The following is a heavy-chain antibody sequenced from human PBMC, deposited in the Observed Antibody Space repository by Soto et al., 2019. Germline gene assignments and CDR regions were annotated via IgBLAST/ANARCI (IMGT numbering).Heavy chain of an antibody. Sequence: QVQLVQSGAEVKKPGSSVKVSCKASGGTFSSYAISWVRQAPGQGLEWMGGLIPIFGTANYAQKFQGRVTITADEPTSTAYMELSSLRSEDTAVYYCEGHKQGGKGIAYYYYVGMHVWGQGTTVT. J-gene: IGHJ6*02. CDR3: EGHKQGGKGIAYYYYVGMHV. D-gene: IGHD1-20*01. CDR2: LIPIFGTA. CDR1: GGTFSSYA. V-gene: IGHV1-69*01.